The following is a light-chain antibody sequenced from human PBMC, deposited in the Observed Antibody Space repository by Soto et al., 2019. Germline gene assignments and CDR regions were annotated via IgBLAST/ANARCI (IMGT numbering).Light chain of an antibody. CDR2: GNS. V-gene: IGLV1-40*01. CDR1: SSNIGAGYD. Sequence: QSVLTQPPSVSGAPGQRVTISCTGSSSNIGAGYDVHWYQQLPGTAPKLLIYGNSNRPSGVPDRFSGSKXGXXASLAITGLQAEDEADYYCQSYDSSLSGSRVFGTGTKLTVL. J-gene: IGLJ1*01. CDR3: QSYDSSLSGSRV.